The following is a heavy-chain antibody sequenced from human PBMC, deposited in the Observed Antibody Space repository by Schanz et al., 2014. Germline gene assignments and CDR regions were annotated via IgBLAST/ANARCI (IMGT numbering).Heavy chain of an antibody. J-gene: IGHJ4*02. CDR2: ISNDGSIK. V-gene: IGHV3-30-3*01. Sequence: QVQLVESGGGVVQPGRSLRLSCAAYGFTLSSYAMHWVRQAPGKGLEWVALISNDGSIKYYADSVEGRFTISRENAKNSLFLQMNSLRVEDTAVYYCARDRGYCSGGSCLTFDYWGQGTLVTVSS. D-gene: IGHD2-15*01. CDR3: ARDRGYCSGGSCLTFDY. CDR1: GFTLSSYA.